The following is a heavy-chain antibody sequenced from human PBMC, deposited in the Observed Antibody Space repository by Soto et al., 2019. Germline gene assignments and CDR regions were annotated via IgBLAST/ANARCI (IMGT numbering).Heavy chain of an antibody. V-gene: IGHV1-2*04. J-gene: IGHJ4*02. D-gene: IGHD3-3*02. CDR1: GYTFTGYY. CDR2: INPNSGGT. Sequence: GSSVNVSCKASGYTFTGYYMHWVRQAPGQGLEWMGWINPNSGGTNYAQKFQGWVTMTRDTSISTAYMELSRLRSDDTAVYYCARGLPGHYYFDYRGQGTLVTVSS. CDR3: ARGLPGHYYFDY.